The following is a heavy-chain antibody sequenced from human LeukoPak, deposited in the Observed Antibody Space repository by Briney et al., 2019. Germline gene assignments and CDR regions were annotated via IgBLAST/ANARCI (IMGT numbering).Heavy chain of an antibody. CDR3: AKDARRASYCGGDCYSNFDH. CDR1: GFTFSSYG. J-gene: IGHJ4*02. CDR2: IRYNGSNK. Sequence: PGGSLRLSCAASGFTFSSYGVHWVRQAPGKGLEWVAFIRYNGSNKNYAHSVKGRFTISRDNSKNTMYMQMNSLRAEDTAVYYCAKDARRASYCGGDCYSNFDHWGQGTLVTVSS. V-gene: IGHV3-30*02. D-gene: IGHD2-21*01.